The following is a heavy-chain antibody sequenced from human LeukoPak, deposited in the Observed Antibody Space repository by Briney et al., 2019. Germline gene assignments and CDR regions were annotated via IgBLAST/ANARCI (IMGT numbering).Heavy chain of an antibody. V-gene: IGHV4-59*01. Sequence: KPSETLSLTCSVSGGSISSFYWNWIRQPPGKGLEWIGYMSNSGSTNYNPSLKSRLTISVDTSKNHLSLRLSSVTAADTAVYYCARGSYDDSYAYGGDFDSWGQGTLVTVSS. D-gene: IGHD3-16*01. J-gene: IGHJ4*02. CDR3: ARGSYDDSYAYGGDFDS. CDR1: GGSISSFY. CDR2: MSNSGST.